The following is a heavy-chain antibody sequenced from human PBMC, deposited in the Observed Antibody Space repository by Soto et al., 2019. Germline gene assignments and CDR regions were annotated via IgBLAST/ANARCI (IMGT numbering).Heavy chain of an antibody. Sequence: SQTLSLTCVGSGDTVSSNSVAWNWVRQSPSRGLEWLGRTYYRSRWYSDYAVSVRSRIDINADTSKNQVSLQLNSVTPEDTAVYYCARSEEDSDYYYYGMDVWGQGTTVTVSS. V-gene: IGHV6-1*01. CDR2: TYYRSRWYS. CDR3: ARSEEDSDYYYYGMDV. CDR1: GDTVSSNSVA. D-gene: IGHD2-15*01. J-gene: IGHJ6*02.